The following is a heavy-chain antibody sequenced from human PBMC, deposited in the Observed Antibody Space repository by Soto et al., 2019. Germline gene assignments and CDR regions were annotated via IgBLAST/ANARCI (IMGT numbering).Heavy chain of an antibody. Sequence: GGSLRLSCAASGFTFSSYGMHWVRQAPGKGLEWVAVISYDGSNKYYADSVKGRFTISRDNSKNTLYLQMNSLRAEDTAVYYCAIALYSSGWYGSGARYGMDVWGQGTTVTVSS. V-gene: IGHV3-30*03. D-gene: IGHD6-19*01. J-gene: IGHJ6*02. CDR1: GFTFSSYG. CDR2: ISYDGSNK. CDR3: AIALYSSGWYGSGARYGMDV.